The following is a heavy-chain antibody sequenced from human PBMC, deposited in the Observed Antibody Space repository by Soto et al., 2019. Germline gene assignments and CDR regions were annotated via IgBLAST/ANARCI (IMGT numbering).Heavy chain of an antibody. CDR3: ARAEGGIFDY. V-gene: IGHV4-59*12. CDR1: GGSISSYY. CDR2: IYYSGST. J-gene: IGHJ4*02. Sequence: SETLSLTCTVSGGSISSYYWSWIRQPPGKGLEWIGYIYYSGSTNYNPSLKSRVTISVDRSKNQFSLKLSSVTAADTAVYYCARAEGGIFDYWGQGTLVTVSS.